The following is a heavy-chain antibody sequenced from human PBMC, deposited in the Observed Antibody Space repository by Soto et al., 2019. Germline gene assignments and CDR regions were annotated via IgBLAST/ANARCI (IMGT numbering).Heavy chain of an antibody. Sequence: GGSLRLSCVRSGFTFSNYGMHWVRQPPGKGLEWVALISDDGDKRYYADSVRGRLIISRDNSKDTLYLQMNSLGPDDTAVYFCAKARVRIVGANSFDYWGQGTPVTVSS. D-gene: IGHD1-26*01. V-gene: IGHV3-30*18. CDR3: AKARVRIVGANSFDY. CDR2: ISDDGDKR. CDR1: GFTFSNYG. J-gene: IGHJ4*02.